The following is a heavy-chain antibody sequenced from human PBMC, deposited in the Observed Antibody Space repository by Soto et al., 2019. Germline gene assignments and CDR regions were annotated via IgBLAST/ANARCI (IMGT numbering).Heavy chain of an antibody. CDR2: ISASGAYT. V-gene: IGHV3-23*01. CDR3: AKEVIAARPYYFDY. J-gene: IGHJ4*02. CDR1: GFTFSSYA. D-gene: IGHD6-6*01. Sequence: LRLSCAASGFTFSSYAVSWARQTPGKGLEWVSTISASGAYTYYADSVKGRFTISRDNSKNTLYLQMRSLRAGDTATYYCAKEVIAARPYYFDYRGQGTLVTVSS.